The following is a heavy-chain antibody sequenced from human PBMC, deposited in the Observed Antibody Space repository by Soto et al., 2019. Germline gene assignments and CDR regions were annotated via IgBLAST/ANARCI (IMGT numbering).Heavy chain of an antibody. J-gene: IGHJ6*02. V-gene: IGHV1-18*01. CDR2: IRAYNGNT. CDR1: GYTFTSYG. Sequence: QVQLVQSGAEVKKPGASVKVSCKASGYTFTSYGISWVRQAPGQGLEWMGWIRAYNGNTNYAQKLQGRVTMTTDTPTSTPYMELRSLRSGDRAVYYCARDLPTMDVWGQGTTVTVSS. CDR3: ARDLPTMDV.